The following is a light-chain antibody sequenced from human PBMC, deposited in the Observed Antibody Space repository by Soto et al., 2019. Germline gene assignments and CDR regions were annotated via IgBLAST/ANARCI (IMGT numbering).Light chain of an antibody. J-gene: IGLJ2*01. CDR2: LNSDGSH. CDR1: SGHSTYA. V-gene: IGLV4-69*01. CDR3: QTWGTGIHVV. Sequence: QSLLTQSPSASASLGASVKLTCTLSSGHSTYAIAWHQQQPEKGPRYLMKLNSDGSHNKGDGIPDRFSGSSSGAERYLTISSLQSEDEADYYCQTWGTGIHVVFGGGTKLTVL.